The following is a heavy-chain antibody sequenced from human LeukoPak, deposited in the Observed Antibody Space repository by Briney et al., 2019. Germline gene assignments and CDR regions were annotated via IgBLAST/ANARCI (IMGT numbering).Heavy chain of an antibody. CDR1: GYTFTSYG. CDR2: ISAYNGNT. CDR3: ARATRVRVVAGEGNDY. J-gene: IGHJ4*02. V-gene: IGHV1-18*01. D-gene: IGHD2-15*01. Sequence: ASVKVSCKASGYTFTSYGISWVRQAPGQGLEWMGWISAYNGNTNYAQKLQGRVTMTTDTSTSTAYMELRSLRSDDTAVYYCARATRVRVVAGEGNDYWGQGTLVTVSS.